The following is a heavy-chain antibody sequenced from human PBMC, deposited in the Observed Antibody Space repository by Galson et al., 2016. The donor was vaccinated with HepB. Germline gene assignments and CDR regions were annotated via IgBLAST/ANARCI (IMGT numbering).Heavy chain of an antibody. J-gene: IGHJ4*02. D-gene: IGHD6-13*01. V-gene: IGHV3-30-3*01. CDR1: GFTFSDFA. Sequence: SLRLSCAASGFTFSDFAIHWVRQAPGKGLKWVALIPYDGSNTYYADSVKGRFTISRDNSNNTLWLQMNSLRVEDTAIYYCARGLTISWGVDYWGQGTLVTVSS. CDR3: ARGLTISWGVDY. CDR2: IPYDGSNT.